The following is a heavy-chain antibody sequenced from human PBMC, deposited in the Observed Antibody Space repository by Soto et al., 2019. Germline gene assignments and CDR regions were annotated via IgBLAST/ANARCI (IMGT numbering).Heavy chain of an antibody. CDR3: AKVLSKNYYYPFDF. J-gene: IGHJ4*02. CDR1: GFTFSDYA. D-gene: IGHD3-10*01. Sequence: GGSLRLSCTASGFTFSDYAMAWVRQSPGKGLEWVSTISGGSSVTYYGDSVKGRFTISRDNAKKTLFLQLNRLSAEDTATYYCAKVLSKNYYYPFDFWGQGTQVTVSS. CDR2: ISGGSSVT. V-gene: IGHV3-23*01.